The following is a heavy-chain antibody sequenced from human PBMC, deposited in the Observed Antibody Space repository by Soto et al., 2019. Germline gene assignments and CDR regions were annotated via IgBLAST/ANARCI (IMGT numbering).Heavy chain of an antibody. CDR3: ASGVGYCSINTCCAPFDP. Sequence: QVQLVQSGAEVKKPGSSVKVSCKASGDTFSSYAISWVRQAPGEGLEWMGDIIPIFGTRNYAQKFQGRVTITADESTSTAYMELSSLRSEDTAVYYCASGVGYCSINTCCAPFDPWGQGTLVTVSS. CDR2: IIPIFGTR. D-gene: IGHD2-2*01. V-gene: IGHV1-69*01. J-gene: IGHJ5*02. CDR1: GDTFSSYA.